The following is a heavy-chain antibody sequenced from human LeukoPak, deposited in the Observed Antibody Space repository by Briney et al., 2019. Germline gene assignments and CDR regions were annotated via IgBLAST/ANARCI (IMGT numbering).Heavy chain of an antibody. Sequence: SETLSLTCTVSGGSISSYYWSWIRQPPGMGLEWIGYVYYSGSTNYNPSLKSRVTTSVDMSKNQFSLKLSSVTAADTAVYYCARAKLWATIDYWGQGTLVTVSS. V-gene: IGHV4-59*01. CDR3: ARAKLWATIDY. CDR1: GGSISSYY. J-gene: IGHJ4*02. D-gene: IGHD5-12*01. CDR2: VYYSGST.